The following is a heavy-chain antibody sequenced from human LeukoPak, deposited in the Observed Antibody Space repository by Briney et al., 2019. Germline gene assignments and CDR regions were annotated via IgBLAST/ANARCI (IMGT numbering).Heavy chain of an antibody. CDR3: ARYIGSRDCDY. J-gene: IGHJ4*02. CDR2: ISAYNGNT. V-gene: IGHV1-18*04. D-gene: IGHD3-10*01. CDR1: GYTFTSYG. Sequence: ASVKVSCKASGYTFTSYGISWVRQAPGQGLEWMGWISAYNGNTNYAQKLQGRVTMTTDTSTSTAYVELRSLRSDDTAVYYCARYIGSRDCDYWGQGTLVTVSS.